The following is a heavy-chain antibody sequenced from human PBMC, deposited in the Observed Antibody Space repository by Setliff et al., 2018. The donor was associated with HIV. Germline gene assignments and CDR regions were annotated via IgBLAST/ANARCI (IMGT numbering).Heavy chain of an antibody. D-gene: IGHD2-15*01. V-gene: IGHV4-31*03. CDR2: IYYSGST. CDR1: GGSISSGGYY. Sequence: PSETLSLTCTVSGGSISSGGYYWSWIRQHPGKGLEWIGYIYYSGSTYYNPSLKSRVTISVDTSKNQFSLKLSSVTAADTAVYYCARETVVPPAGHYYYMDVWGKGTTVTVAS. CDR3: ARETVVPPAGHYYYMDV. J-gene: IGHJ6*03.